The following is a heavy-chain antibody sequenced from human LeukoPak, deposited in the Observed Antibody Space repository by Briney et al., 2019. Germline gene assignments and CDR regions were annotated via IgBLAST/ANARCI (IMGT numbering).Heavy chain of an antibody. J-gene: IGHJ5*02. CDR2: INPNSGGT. D-gene: IGHD3-16*01. Sequence: ASVQVSCKASGYTFTGYYMHWVRQAPGQGLEWMGWINPNSGGTNYAQKFQGRVTMNRDTSISTAYMEVSRLRSDDTAVYYCARDPKLGEWSISWFDPWGQGTLVTVPT. CDR3: ARDPKLGEWSISWFDP. V-gene: IGHV1-2*02. CDR1: GYTFTGYY.